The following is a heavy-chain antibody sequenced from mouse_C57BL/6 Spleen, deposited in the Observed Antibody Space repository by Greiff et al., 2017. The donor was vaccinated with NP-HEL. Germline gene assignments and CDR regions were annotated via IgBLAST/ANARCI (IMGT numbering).Heavy chain of an antibody. V-gene: IGHV1-82*01. D-gene: IGHD2-5*01. J-gene: IGHJ2*01. CDR2: IYPGDGDP. CDR3: GRWGYSNDY. CDR1: GYAFSSSW. Sequence: QVQLKQSGPELVKPGASVKISCKASGYAFSSSWMNWVKQRPGKGLEWIGRIYPGDGDPNYNGKFKGKATLTADKSSSTAYMQLSSLTSEDSAVYFCGRWGYSNDYWGQGTTLTVSS.